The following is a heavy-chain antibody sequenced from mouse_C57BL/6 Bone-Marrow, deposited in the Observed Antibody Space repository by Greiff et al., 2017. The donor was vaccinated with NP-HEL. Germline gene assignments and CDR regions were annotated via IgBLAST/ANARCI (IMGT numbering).Heavy chain of an antibody. CDR2: INPNNGGT. CDR1: GYTFTDYN. J-gene: IGHJ3*01. CDR3: ARIGLLRFWFAY. V-gene: IGHV1-22*01. Sequence: EVQLQESGPELVKPGASVKMSCKASGYTFTDYNMHWVKQSHGKSLEWIGYINPNNGGTSYNQKFKGKATLTVNKSSSTAYMELRSLTSEDSAVYYCARIGLLRFWFAYWGQGTLVTVSA. D-gene: IGHD1-1*01.